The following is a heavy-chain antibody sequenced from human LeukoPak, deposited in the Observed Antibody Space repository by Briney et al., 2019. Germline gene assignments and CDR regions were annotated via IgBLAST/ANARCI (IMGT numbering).Heavy chain of an antibody. D-gene: IGHD1-26*01. CDR2: ISGSGGST. CDR1: GFTFSSYA. V-gene: IGHV3-23*01. Sequence: GGSLRLSCAASGFTFSSYAMSWVRQAPGKGLEWVSVISGSGGSTYYADSVKGRFTISRDNSKNTLSLQMNSLRAEDTAVYYCAKDVGGTNFHYMDVWGKGTTVIVSS. CDR3: AKDVGGTNFHYMDV. J-gene: IGHJ6*03.